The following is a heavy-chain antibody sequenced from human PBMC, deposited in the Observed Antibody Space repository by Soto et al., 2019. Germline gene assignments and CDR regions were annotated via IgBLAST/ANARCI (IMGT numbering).Heavy chain of an antibody. J-gene: IGHJ6*02. CDR3: ARDFMMAKITDYYYGMDV. Sequence: ASVKVSCKASGYTFTSYYMHWVRQAPGQGLEWMGIINPSGGSTSYAQKFQGRVTMTRDTSTSTVYMELSSLRSEDTAVYYCARDFMMAKITDYYYGMDVWGQGTRVTVSS. D-gene: IGHD5-12*01. CDR2: INPSGGST. CDR1: GYTFTSYY. V-gene: IGHV1-46*01.